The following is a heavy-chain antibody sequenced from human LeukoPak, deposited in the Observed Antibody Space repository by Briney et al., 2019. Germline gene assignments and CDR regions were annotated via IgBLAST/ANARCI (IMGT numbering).Heavy chain of an antibody. Sequence: SQTLSLTCAVSGGSISSGGYSWSWIRQPPGKGLEWIGYIYHSGSTYYNPSLKSRVTISVDRSKNQFSLKLSSVTAADTAVYYCARLMGVAPRLFDYWGQGTLVTVSS. D-gene: IGHD3-3*01. CDR1: GGSISSGGYS. CDR2: IYHSGST. CDR3: ARLMGVAPRLFDY. V-gene: IGHV4-30-2*01. J-gene: IGHJ4*02.